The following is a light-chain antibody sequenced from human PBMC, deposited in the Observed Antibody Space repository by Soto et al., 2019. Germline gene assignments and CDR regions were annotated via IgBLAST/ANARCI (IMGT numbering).Light chain of an antibody. V-gene: IGKV1-6*01. CDR2: GAF. J-gene: IGKJ1*01. Sequence: AIPMTQSPSSLSASVGARLTITCRASQDVRNYVGWYQQKPGKAPKFLIYGAFSLETGIPSRFSGSGYGTEFTLTINSLLTEDFATYFCLQDYSWPWTFGQGTKVEV. CDR3: LQDYSWPWT. CDR1: QDVRNY.